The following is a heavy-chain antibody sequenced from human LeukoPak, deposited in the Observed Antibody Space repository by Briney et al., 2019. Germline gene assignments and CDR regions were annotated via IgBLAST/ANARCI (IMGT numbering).Heavy chain of an antibody. V-gene: IGHV1-18*01. CDR3: ARRVVVVPAKGVFDY. Sequence: ASVKVSCKASGYAFTSYGISWVRQAPGQGLEWMGWISAYNGNTNYAQKLQGRVTMTTDTSTSTAYMELRSLRSDDTAVYYCARRVVVVPAKGVFDYWGQGTLVTVSS. CDR2: ISAYNGNT. J-gene: IGHJ4*02. D-gene: IGHD2-2*01. CDR1: GYAFTSYG.